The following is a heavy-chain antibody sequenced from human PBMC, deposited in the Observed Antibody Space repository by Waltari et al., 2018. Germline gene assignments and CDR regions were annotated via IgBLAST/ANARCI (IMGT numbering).Heavy chain of an antibody. CDR3: ARISSTSPRGGMDV. V-gene: IGHV3-21*02. D-gene: IGHD2-2*01. Sequence: EVQLVESGGGLVKPGGSLRLSCAASGFTFSSFFMSWVRQAPGKSLEWVSSMTHHGRYPHYADSVKGRFTISIDNDTNSLFLQMNSLRVEDTAVYFCARISSTSPRGGMDVWGQGTTVTVSS. CDR2: MTHHGRYP. J-gene: IGHJ6*02. CDR1: GFTFSSFF.